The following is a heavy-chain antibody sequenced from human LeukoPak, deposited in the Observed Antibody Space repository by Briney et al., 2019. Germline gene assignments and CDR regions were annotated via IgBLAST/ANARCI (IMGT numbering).Heavy chain of an antibody. J-gene: IGHJ4*02. CDR3: ARVSFPNDYGGQLDFDY. Sequence: ASVKVSCKASGYTFTSYYMHWVRQAPGQGLEWMGIINPSGGSTSYAQKFQGRVTMTRDTSTSTVYMELSSLRSEDTAVYYCARVSFPNDYGGQLDFDYWGQGTLVTVSS. D-gene: IGHD4-23*01. V-gene: IGHV1-46*01. CDR2: INPSGGST. CDR1: GYTFTSYY.